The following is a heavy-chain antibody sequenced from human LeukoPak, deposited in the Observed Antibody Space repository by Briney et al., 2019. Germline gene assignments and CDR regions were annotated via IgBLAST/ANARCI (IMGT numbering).Heavy chain of an antibody. CDR1: GYTFTGYY. D-gene: IGHD3-10*01. Sequence: GASVKVSCKASGYTFTGYYMHWVRQAPGQGLEWMGWINPNSGGTNYAQRFQGRVTMTRDTSISTAYMELSRLRSDDTAVYYCARAGWFGELTPLDYWGQGTLVTVSS. V-gene: IGHV1-2*02. J-gene: IGHJ4*02. CDR2: INPNSGGT. CDR3: ARAGWFGELTPLDY.